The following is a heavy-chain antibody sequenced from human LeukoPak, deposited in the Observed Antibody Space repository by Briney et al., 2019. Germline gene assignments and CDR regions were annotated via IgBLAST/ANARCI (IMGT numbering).Heavy chain of an antibody. V-gene: IGHV4-39*07. Sequence: SETLSLTCTVSGGSICSSSYYWGWIRQPPGKGLEWIGSIYYSGSTYYNPSLKSRVTISVDTSKNQFSLKLSSVTAADTAVYYCARGGGTWIQLWFFDYWGQGTLVTVSS. D-gene: IGHD5-18*01. CDR1: GGSICSSSYY. J-gene: IGHJ4*02. CDR2: IYYSGST. CDR3: ARGGGTWIQLWFFDY.